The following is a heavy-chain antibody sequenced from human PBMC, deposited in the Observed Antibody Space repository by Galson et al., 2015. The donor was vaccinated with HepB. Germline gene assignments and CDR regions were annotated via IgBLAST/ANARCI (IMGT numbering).Heavy chain of an antibody. J-gene: IGHJ5*02. Sequence: SLRLSCAASGFIFTHYGMHWVRQAPGKGLEWAAVIWYDGSKKYYTDSVKGRFTISRDNSRNTLYLQMNSLRAEDTAVYYCAKWRLSERWFDPWGQGTLVTVSS. CDR3: AKWRLSERWFDP. V-gene: IGHV3-33*06. CDR2: IWYDGSKK. D-gene: IGHD1-1*01. CDR1: GFIFTHYG.